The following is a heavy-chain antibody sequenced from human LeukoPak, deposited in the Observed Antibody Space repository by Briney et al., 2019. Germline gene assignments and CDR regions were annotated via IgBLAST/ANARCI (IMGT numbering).Heavy chain of an antibody. CDR3: ARLMITFGGVIVIPKFQSSEITDY. CDR1: GGSISSSSCY. V-gene: IGHV4-39*01. Sequence: PSETLSLTCTVSGGSISSSSCYWGWIRQPPGKGLEWIGSIYYSGSTYYNPSLKSRVTISVDTSKNQFSLKLSSVTAADTAVYYCARLMITFGGVIVIPKFQSSEITDYWGQGTLVTVSS. CDR2: IYYSGST. D-gene: IGHD3-16*02. J-gene: IGHJ4*02.